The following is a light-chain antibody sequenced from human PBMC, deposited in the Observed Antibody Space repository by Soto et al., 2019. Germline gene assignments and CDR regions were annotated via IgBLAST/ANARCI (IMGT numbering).Light chain of an antibody. J-gene: IGKJ3*01. CDR3: QQYVTSPFT. Sequence: EIAMTQSPATLSVSPGGRATLTCRASQSIGDTLAWYQQKPGQAPRLLIYGASDRATGIPDRFSGSGSGTDFTLTISRLEPEDFAVYYCQQYVTSPFTFGPGTKVDI. CDR1: QSIGDT. CDR2: GAS. V-gene: IGKV3-20*01.